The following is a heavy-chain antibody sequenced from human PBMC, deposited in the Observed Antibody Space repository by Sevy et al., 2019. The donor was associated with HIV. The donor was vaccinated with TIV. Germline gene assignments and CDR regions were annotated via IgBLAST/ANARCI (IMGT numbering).Heavy chain of an antibody. CDR3: ARQRGGWYEYDASDV. V-gene: IGHV4-39*01. D-gene: IGHD6-19*01. CDR2: IYYSGST. CDR1: DVSISSGTNY. J-gene: IGHJ3*01. Sequence: SETVSLTCTVSDVSISSGTNYWGWIRQPPGKGLEWIGSIYYSGSTYYNPSLKSRVTISADTSMNQFSLKLSSVTVADTAVYYCARQRGGWYEYDASDVWGQGTMVTVSS.